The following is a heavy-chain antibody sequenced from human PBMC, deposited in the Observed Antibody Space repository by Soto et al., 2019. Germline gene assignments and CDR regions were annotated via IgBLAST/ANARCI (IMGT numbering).Heavy chain of an antibody. D-gene: IGHD3-3*01. CDR2: IYPGDSDT. J-gene: IGHJ6*02. CDR1: GYTFTDYW. CDR3: ARLITIFSHMDV. V-gene: IGHV5-51*01. Sequence: GESLKISCKGSGYTFTDYWIGWVRQLPGKGLEWMGIIYPGDSDTRYSPSFQGQVTISADKSISTAYLQWSSLRASDTAMYYCARLITIFSHMDVWGQGTTVTVSS.